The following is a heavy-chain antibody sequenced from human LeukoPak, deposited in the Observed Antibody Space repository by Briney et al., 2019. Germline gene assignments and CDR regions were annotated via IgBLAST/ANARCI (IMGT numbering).Heavy chain of an antibody. V-gene: IGHV4-34*01. J-gene: IGHJ4*02. CDR3: ARGRNDLGY. CDR1: GGSFSGYY. D-gene: IGHD1-1*01. Sequence: SETLSLTCAVYGGSFSGYYWSWTRQPPGKGLEWIGEINHSGSTNYNPSLKSRVTISVDTSKNQFSLKLSSVTAADTAVYYCARGRNDLGYWGQGTLVTVSS. CDR2: INHSGST.